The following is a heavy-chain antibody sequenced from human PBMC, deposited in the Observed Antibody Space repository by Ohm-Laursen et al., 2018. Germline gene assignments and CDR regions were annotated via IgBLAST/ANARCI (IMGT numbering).Heavy chain of an antibody. Sequence: SLRLSCTASEVTFSSYWMSWVRQAPGKGLEWVANIKQDGSEKRYVDSVKGRFTISRDNGKNSLYLQMNSLRAEDTAVYYCVKDAGGTYDYWGQGTLVTVSS. CDR2: IKQDGSEK. V-gene: IGHV3-7*01. CDR1: EVTFSSYW. J-gene: IGHJ4*02. CDR3: VKDAGGTYDY.